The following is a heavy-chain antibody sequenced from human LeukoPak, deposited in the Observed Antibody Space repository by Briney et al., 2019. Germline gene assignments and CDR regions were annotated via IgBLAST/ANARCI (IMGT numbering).Heavy chain of an antibody. CDR2: IYYSGST. J-gene: IGHJ4*02. CDR3: ARHVDGGYSSEINDY. Sequence: PSETLSLTRTVSGGSISSSSYYWGRIRQPPGKGLEWIGSIYYSGSTYYNPSLKSRVTISVDTSKNQFSLKLSSVTAADTAVYYCARHVDGGYSSEINDYWGQGTLVTVSS. V-gene: IGHV4-39*01. CDR1: GGSISSSSYY. D-gene: IGHD6-19*01.